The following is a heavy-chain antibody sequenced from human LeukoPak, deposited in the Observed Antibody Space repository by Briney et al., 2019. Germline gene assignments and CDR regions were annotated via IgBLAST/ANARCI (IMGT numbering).Heavy chain of an antibody. CDR2: MNPNSGNT. CDR1: GYTFTSYD. Sequence: ASVKVSCKASGYTFTSYDINWVRQATGQGLEWMGWMNPNSGNTGYAQKFQGRVTMTRNTSISTAYMELSSLRAEDTAVYYCARDGAGSWSNYYYMDVWGKGTTVSVSS. J-gene: IGHJ6*03. V-gene: IGHV1-8*01. D-gene: IGHD6-13*01. CDR3: ARDGAGSWSNYYYMDV.